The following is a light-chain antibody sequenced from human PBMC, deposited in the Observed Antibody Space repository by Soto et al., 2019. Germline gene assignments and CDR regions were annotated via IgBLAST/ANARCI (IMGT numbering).Light chain of an antibody. Sequence: DIQMTQSPSSLSASVGDRVTITCRTSESISTYINWFQHKPGKAPKLLIYAASSLQSGVPSRFSGSGSGTDFTLTISSLQPEDFATYFCQQSYSTPRTFGQGTKLEIK. CDR1: ESISTY. CDR3: QQSYSTPRT. J-gene: IGKJ2*01. CDR2: AAS. V-gene: IGKV1-39*01.